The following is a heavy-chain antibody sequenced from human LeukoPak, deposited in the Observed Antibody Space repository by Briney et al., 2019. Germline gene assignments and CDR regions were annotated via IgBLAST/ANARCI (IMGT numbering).Heavy chain of an antibody. J-gene: IGHJ4*02. CDR1: GGSISSGSYY. CDR2: IYYSGST. D-gene: IGHD3-9*01. Sequence: SETLSLTCTVSGGSISSGSYYWSWIRQPPGKGLEWIGYIYYSGSTNYNPSLKSRVTISVDTSKNQFSLKLSSVTAADTAVYYCARHVTYYDILTGYYRGYYFDYWGQGTLVTVSS. CDR3: ARHVTYYDILTGYYRGYYFDY. V-gene: IGHV4-61*01.